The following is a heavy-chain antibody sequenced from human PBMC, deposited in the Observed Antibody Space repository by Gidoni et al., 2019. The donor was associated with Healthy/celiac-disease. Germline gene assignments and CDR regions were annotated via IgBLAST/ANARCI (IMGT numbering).Heavy chain of an antibody. CDR3: ARVHGVGATTFPFDI. Sequence: EVQLVESGGGLVKPGGSLRLSCAASGFTFSSYSMHWVRQAPGKGLEWVSSISSSSSYIYYADSVKGRFTISRDNAKNSLYQQMNSLRAEDTAVYYCARVHGVGATTFPFDIWGQGTMVTVSS. CDR1: GFTFSSYS. J-gene: IGHJ3*02. D-gene: IGHD1-26*01. CDR2: ISSSSSYI. V-gene: IGHV3-21*01.